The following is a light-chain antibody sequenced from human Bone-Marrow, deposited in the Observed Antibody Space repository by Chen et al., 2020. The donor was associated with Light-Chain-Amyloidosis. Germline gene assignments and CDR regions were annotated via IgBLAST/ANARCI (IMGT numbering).Light chain of an antibody. CDR3: QSADSSGTYEVI. CDR2: RDT. Sequence: SYELTQPPSVPVSPGHTARITCSGDDLPTKYAYWYQQKPGQAPVLVIHRDTERPSGISERFSGSSSGTTATLTISGVQAEDEADYHCQSADSSGTYEVIFGGGTKLTVL. V-gene: IGLV3-25*03. J-gene: IGLJ2*01. CDR1: DLPTKY.